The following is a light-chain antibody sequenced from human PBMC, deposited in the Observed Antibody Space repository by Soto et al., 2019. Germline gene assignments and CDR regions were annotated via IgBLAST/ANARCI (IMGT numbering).Light chain of an antibody. CDR2: STS. J-gene: IGLJ3*02. V-gene: IGLV7-43*01. CDR1: TGAVTSVSY. CDR3: LLYFGSAQV. Sequence: QAVVTQEPSLTVSPGGTVTLTCASSTGAVTSVSYPNWVQQKPGQAPRALIYSTSNSHSWTPARFSGSLPGGKAALTLSGVQPEDEAVYYCLLYFGSAQVFGGGTKLTVL.